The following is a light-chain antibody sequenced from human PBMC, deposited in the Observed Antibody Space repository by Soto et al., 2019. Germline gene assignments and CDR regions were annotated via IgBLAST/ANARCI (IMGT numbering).Light chain of an antibody. CDR3: QQYGSSVLT. V-gene: IGKV3-20*01. CDR1: QSVCSSY. Sequence: ENVLTQSPGALSLSPGERATLTCRASQSVCSSYLAWYQQKPGQAPRLLIFGASGRATDIPDRFSGSGSGTDFTLTISRLEPEDFAVYYCQQYGSSVLTFGGGTKVEIK. J-gene: IGKJ4*01. CDR2: GAS.